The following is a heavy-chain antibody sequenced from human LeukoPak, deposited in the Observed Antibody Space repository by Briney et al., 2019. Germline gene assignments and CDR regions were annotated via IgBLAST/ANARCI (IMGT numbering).Heavy chain of an antibody. CDR1: GFIFSDYY. CDR2: ISSSSSTI. CDR3: ARADSGYCSSTSCYEMRY. V-gene: IGHV3-11*04. J-gene: IGHJ4*02. Sequence: VGSLRLSCAASGFIFSDYYMSWIRQAPGKGLEWVSYISSSSSTISYAGFVKGRFTISRDNAKNSLYLQMNSLRVEDTAVYYCARADSGYCSSTSCYEMRYWGQGTPVTVSS. D-gene: IGHD2-2*01.